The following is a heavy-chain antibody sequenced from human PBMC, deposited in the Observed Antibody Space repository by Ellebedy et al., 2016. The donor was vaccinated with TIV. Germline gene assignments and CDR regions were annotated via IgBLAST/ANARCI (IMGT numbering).Heavy chain of an antibody. CDR1: GYSFTSYW. D-gene: IGHD1-14*01. CDR3: ARHPTGYPNCFDP. V-gene: IGHV5-51*01. J-gene: IGHJ5*02. Sequence: KVSCKASGYSFTSYWIGWVRQMPGKGLEWMGIIYHGNSDARYSPSFQGQVTISVDKSISTAYLKWRSLKASDSAMYYCARHPTGYPNCFDPWGQGTLVTVSS. CDR2: IYHGNSDA.